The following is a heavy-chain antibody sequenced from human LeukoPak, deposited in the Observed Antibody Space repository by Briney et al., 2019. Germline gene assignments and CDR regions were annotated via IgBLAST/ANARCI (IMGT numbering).Heavy chain of an antibody. CDR1: GGSFSGYY. Sequence: SETLSLTCAVYGGSFSGYYWSWIRQPPGKGLEWIGEINHSGSTNYNPSLKSRVTISVDTSKNQFSLKLSSVTAADTAVYYCAREPMTDHRSFDYWGQGTLATVSS. CDR3: AREPMTDHRSFDY. CDR2: INHSGST. V-gene: IGHV4-34*01. D-gene: IGHD3-22*01. J-gene: IGHJ4*02.